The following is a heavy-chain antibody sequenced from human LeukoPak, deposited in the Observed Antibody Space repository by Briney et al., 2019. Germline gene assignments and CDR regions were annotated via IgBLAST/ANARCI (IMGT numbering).Heavy chain of an antibody. CDR1: GFTFSTHS. J-gene: IGHJ4*02. CDR3: ARDLDYGGRSNFDH. D-gene: IGHD4-23*01. CDR2: ISSSSSAM. V-gene: IGHV3-48*02. Sequence: GGSLRLSCAASGFTFSTHSMHSVRQAPGKGLEWISYISSSSSAMLYADSVKGRFTISRDNAKNSLYLQMNSLRDEDTAVYYCARDLDYGGRSNFDHWGQGTLVTVSS.